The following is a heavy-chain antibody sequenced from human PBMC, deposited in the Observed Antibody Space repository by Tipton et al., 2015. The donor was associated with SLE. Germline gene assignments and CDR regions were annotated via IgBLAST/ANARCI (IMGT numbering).Heavy chain of an antibody. V-gene: IGHV4-59*11. Sequence: TLSLTCTVSGGSIRSHYWCWIRQPPRKGLEGIGYISYSETTNYNPSLKSRVTISVDTSKNQFSLKLRSVTAADTAVYYCAGAWQGYCSGGTCYVLDYWGQGTLVTVSS. CDR2: ISYSETT. CDR3: AGAWQGYCSGGTCYVLDY. J-gene: IGHJ4*02. CDR1: GGSIRSHY. D-gene: IGHD2-15*01.